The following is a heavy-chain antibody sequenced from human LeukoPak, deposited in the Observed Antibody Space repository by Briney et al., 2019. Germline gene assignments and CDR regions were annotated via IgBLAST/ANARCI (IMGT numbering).Heavy chain of an antibody. CDR2: IYHSGNT. CDR1: GGSISSGGYS. V-gene: IGHV4-30-2*01. CDR3: ARVILGAAAGYYYYYGMDV. D-gene: IGHD6-13*01. Sequence: PSETLSLTCAVSGGSISSGGYSWSWIRQPPGKGLEWIGYIYHSGNTYYNPSLKSRVTISVDRSKNQFSLKLDSVTAADTAVYFCARVILGAAAGYYYYYGMDVWGQGTTVTVSS. J-gene: IGHJ6*02.